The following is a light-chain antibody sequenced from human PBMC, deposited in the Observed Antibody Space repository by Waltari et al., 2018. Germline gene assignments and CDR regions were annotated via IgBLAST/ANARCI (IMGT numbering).Light chain of an antibody. CDR2: NDN. CDR3: QSYDSSLSVGV. V-gene: IGLV1-40*01. J-gene: IGLJ3*02. Sequence: QSVLTQPPSVSGAPGQRVTISCAGSSPNIGAGYDVHWYQQFPGAAPKLLIYNDNNRPSGVPDRFSGSKSGTSASLAITGLQPEDEADYYCQSYDSSLSVGVFGGGTKLTVL. CDR1: SPNIGAGYD.